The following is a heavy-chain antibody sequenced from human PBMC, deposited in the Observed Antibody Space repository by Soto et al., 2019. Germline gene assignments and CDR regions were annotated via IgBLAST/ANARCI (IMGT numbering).Heavy chain of an antibody. D-gene: IGHD3-3*01. Sequence: GGSLRLSCAVSGFTFSSYSMNWVRQAPGKGLEVVSSISSSSSYIYYADSVKGRFTISRDNAKNSLYLQMNSLRAEDPAVYYCATSLRDFWSGYFDYYYGMDVWGQGTPVTVSS. J-gene: IGHJ6*02. V-gene: IGHV3-21*01. CDR3: ATSLRDFWSGYFDYYYGMDV. CDR2: ISSSSSYI. CDR1: GFTFSSYS.